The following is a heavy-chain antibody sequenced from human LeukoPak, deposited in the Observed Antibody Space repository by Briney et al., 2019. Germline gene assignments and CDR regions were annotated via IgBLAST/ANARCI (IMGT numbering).Heavy chain of an antibody. V-gene: IGHV3-21*01. D-gene: IGHD3-22*01. J-gene: IGHJ4*02. CDR3: ATMYYSDRSGYYDFDY. CDR2: ISRSSSSI. CDR1: GFTFSTYS. Sequence: GGSLRLSCAASGFTFSTYSMYWVRQAPGKGLEWVSSISRSSSSINYADSVEGRFTISRDNAKNSLYLQMNSLRAEDTAVYFCATMYYSDRSGYYDFDYWGQGTLVTVSS.